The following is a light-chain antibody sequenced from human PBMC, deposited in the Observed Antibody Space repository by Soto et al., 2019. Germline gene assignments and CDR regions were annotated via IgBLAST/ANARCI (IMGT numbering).Light chain of an antibody. CDR2: GTS. V-gene: IGKV3-20*01. CDR1: QSVSSNY. J-gene: IGKJ1*01. Sequence: EIVLTQSPGTLSFSPGERATLSCRASQSVSSNYLAWYQQKPGQPPRLLIYGTSSRATGIPDRFSGSGSGTDLTLTISRLEPEDFAVYYCQEHRTSPPSWTFRQGTKVEI. CDR3: QEHRTSPPSWT.